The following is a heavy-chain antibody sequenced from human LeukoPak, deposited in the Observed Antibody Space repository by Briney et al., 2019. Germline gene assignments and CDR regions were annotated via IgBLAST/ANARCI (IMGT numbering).Heavy chain of an antibody. CDR3: ATARYSFYYGMDV. CDR1: GGSISSSSSY. CDR2: IYHSGTT. Sequence: SETLSLTCNVSGGSISSSSSYWGWIRQPPGKGLEWIGTIYHSGTTNYNPSLKSRVTISMDASKNQLSLKLSSVTAADTAVYYCATARYSFYYGMDVWGQGTTVTVSS. D-gene: IGHD2-21*01. J-gene: IGHJ6*02. V-gene: IGHV4-39*07.